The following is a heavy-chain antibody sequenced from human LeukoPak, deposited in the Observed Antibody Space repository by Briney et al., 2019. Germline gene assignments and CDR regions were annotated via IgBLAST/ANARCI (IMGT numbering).Heavy chain of an antibody. Sequence: PETLSLTCTVSGGSISSHYWSWIRQPPGKGLEWIGYIYYSGSTNYNPSLKSRVTISVDTSKNQFSLKLSSVTAADTAVYYCARKTVTGTTSRSAFDIWGQGTMVTVSS. V-gene: IGHV4-59*11. CDR2: IYYSGST. CDR3: ARKTVTGTTSRSAFDI. CDR1: GGSISSHY. D-gene: IGHD1-7*01. J-gene: IGHJ3*02.